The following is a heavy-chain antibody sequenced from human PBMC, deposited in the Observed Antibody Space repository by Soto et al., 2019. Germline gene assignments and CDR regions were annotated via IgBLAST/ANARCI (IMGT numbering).Heavy chain of an antibody. CDR1: GFTFSSYS. CDR2: ISSSSSYI. V-gene: IGHV3-21*01. CDR3: ASAGTGTTSEMTYYYYYYMDV. Sequence: EVQLVESGGGLVKPGGSLRLSCAASGFTFSSYSMNWVRQAPGKGLEWVSSISSSSSYIYYADSVKGRFTISRDNAKNSLYMQMNRLRAEDTAVYYCASAGTGTTSEMTYYYYYYMDVWGKGTTVTVSS. J-gene: IGHJ6*03. D-gene: IGHD1-7*01.